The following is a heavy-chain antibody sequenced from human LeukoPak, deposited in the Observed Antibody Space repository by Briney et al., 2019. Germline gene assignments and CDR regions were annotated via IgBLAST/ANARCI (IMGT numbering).Heavy chain of an antibody. V-gene: IGHV3-48*03. CDR1: GFTFRNYE. CDR3: ARDLGDWYSSGFDD. J-gene: IGHJ4*02. Sequence: GGSLRLSCAGSGFTFRNYEMSWVRQAPGKGLEWVSHISRDGSTVYYRDSVKGRFTVSRDNVKNSLYLHMNSLRVEDTGVYYCARDLGDWYSSGFDDWGQGSLVIVSS. CDR2: ISRDGSTV. D-gene: IGHD3-10*01.